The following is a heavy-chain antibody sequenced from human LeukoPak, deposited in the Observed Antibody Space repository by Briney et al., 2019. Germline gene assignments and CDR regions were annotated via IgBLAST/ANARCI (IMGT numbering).Heavy chain of an antibody. CDR2: INSDGSST. D-gene: IGHD1-26*01. CDR3: AREGGIVGAFDP. CDR1: GFTFSSYW. V-gene: IGHV3-74*01. J-gene: IGHJ5*02. Sequence: GGSLRLSCAASGFTFSSYWMHWVRQAPGKGLVWVSRINSDGSSTSYADSVKGRFTTSRDNAKSTLYLQMNSLRAEDTAVYYCAREGGIVGAFDPWGQGTLVTVSS.